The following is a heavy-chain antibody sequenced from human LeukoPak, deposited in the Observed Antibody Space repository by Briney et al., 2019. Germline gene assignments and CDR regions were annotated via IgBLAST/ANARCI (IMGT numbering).Heavy chain of an antibody. CDR1: GGSVSSGSYC. D-gene: IGHD3-9*01. J-gene: IGHJ6*04. V-gene: IGHV4-61*01. CDR2: IYYSGST. CDR3: ARDVRYFAWLPKPRLTYYYYGMDV. Sequence: SETLSLTCTVSGGSVSSGSYCWGWLRPPPGKGLEWIGYIYYSGSTNYNPSLKSRVTISVDTSTNQFSLKLSSVTAADTAVYYCARDVRYFAWLPKPRLTYYYYGMDVWGKGTTVTVSS.